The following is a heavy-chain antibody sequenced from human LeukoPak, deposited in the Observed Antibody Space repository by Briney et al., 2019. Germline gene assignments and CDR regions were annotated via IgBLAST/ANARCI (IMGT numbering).Heavy chain of an antibody. V-gene: IGHV4-31*03. J-gene: IGHJ2*01. CDR1: GGSISSGGYY. Sequence: SQTLSLTCTVSGGSISSGGYYWSWIRQHPGKGPEWIGYIYYSGSTYYNPSLKSRVTISVDTSKNQFSLKLSSVTAADTAVYYCARDPLKYWYFDLWGRGTLVTVSS. CDR3: ARDPLKYWYFDL. CDR2: IYYSGST.